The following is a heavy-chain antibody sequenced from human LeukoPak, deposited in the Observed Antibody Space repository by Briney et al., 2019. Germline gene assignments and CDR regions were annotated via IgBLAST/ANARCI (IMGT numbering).Heavy chain of an antibody. V-gene: IGHV4-30-4*01. CDR3: ARARIVVVTGWFDP. J-gene: IGHJ5*02. D-gene: IGHD2-15*01. CDR1: GGSISSGDYY. Sequence: PSQTLSLTCTVSGGSISSGDYYWSWIRQPPGKGLEWIGYIYYIGSTYYNPSLKSRVTISLDTSKNQFSLKLSSVTAADTAVYYCARARIVVVTGWFDPWGQGTLVTVSS. CDR2: IYYIGST.